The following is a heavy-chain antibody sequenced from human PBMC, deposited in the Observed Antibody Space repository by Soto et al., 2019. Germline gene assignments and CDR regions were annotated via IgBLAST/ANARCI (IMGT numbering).Heavy chain of an antibody. CDR1: GFSFGTYW. D-gene: IGHD2-15*01. Sequence: EVQLVESGGGLVQPGGSLRPSCAASGFSFGTYWISWVRQAPGKGLEWVANIKEDGSEEYYVDSVKGRFTISRDNAKNSLYLQMNSLRAEDTAMYYCARDEGCGGGSCYSIWRYWGQGTLVTVSP. CDR3: ARDEGCGGGSCYSIWRY. CDR2: IKEDGSEE. V-gene: IGHV3-7*01. J-gene: IGHJ4*02.